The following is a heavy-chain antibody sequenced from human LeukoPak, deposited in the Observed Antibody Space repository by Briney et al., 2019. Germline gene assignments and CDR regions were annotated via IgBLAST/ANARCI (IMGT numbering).Heavy chain of an antibody. Sequence: GGSLRLSCAASGFTFSIYDMYWVRQAPGKGLEWVAFISYDGTSKYYADSVKGRFTISRDNSKNTLYLQMNSLRAEDTAVYYCAREYYDTSGSQGDYFDYWGHGTLVTVSS. CDR1: GFTFSIYD. CDR3: AREYYDTSGSQGDYFDY. J-gene: IGHJ4*01. D-gene: IGHD3-22*01. V-gene: IGHV3-30-3*01. CDR2: ISYDGTSK.